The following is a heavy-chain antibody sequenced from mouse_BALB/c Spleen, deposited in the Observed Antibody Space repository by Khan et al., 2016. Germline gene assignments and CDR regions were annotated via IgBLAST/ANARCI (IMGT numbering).Heavy chain of an antibody. D-gene: IGHD2-10*02. Sequence: EVQLQESGPGLVKPSQSLSLTCTVTGYSITSDYAWNWIRQFPGNKLEWMGYISYSGSTNYNPSLKSRISITRDTSKNQFFLQLNSVTTKDTATYYCARRGPSYWYFDVWGAGTTVTVSS. CDR2: ISYSGST. J-gene: IGHJ1*01. CDR3: ARRGPSYWYFDV. CDR1: GYSITSDYA. V-gene: IGHV3-2*02.